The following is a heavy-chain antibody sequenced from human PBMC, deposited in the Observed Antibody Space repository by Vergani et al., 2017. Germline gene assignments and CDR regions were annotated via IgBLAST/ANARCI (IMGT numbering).Heavy chain of an antibody. V-gene: IGHV4-4*02. CDR2: IYHSGST. CDR1: GGSISSSNW. D-gene: IGHD3-10*01. CDR3: ARVLRGGSGSYYFDY. J-gene: IGHJ4*02. Sequence: QVQLQESGPGLVKPSGTLSLTCAVSGGSISSSNWWSWVRQPPGKGLEGIGEIYHSGSTSYNPSLKSRITISVHKSKNQFSLKLSSVTASDTAVCYCARVLRGGSGSYYFDYWGQGTLVTVSS.